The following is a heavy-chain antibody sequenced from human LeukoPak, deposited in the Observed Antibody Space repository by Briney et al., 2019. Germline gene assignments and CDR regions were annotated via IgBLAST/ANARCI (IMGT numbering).Heavy chain of an antibody. CDR3: ARLSPNNRAIDY. D-gene: IGHD2/OR15-2a*01. Sequence: ASVKVSCKASGGTFTTYAISWVRQAPGQGLEWMGRIIPILGIPQYAQKFQGRVTINADKSTSTAYMELSSLRSEDTAVYYCARLSPNNRAIDYWGQGTLVT. V-gene: IGHV1-69*04. CDR1: GGTFTTYA. CDR2: IIPILGIP. J-gene: IGHJ4*02.